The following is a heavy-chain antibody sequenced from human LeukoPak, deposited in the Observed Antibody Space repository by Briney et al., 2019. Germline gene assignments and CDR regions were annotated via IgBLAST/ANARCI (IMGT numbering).Heavy chain of an antibody. CDR1: GFTVSSNY. Sequence: GGSLRLSCAASGFTVSSNYMSWVRQAPGKGLEWVSVIYSGGSTYYADSVKGRFTISRDNSKNTLYLQMNSLRAEDTAVYYCARGPFGDYDYMDVWGKGTTVTISS. V-gene: IGHV3-53*01. CDR3: ARGPFGDYDYMDV. CDR2: IYSGGST. J-gene: IGHJ6*03. D-gene: IGHD2-15*01.